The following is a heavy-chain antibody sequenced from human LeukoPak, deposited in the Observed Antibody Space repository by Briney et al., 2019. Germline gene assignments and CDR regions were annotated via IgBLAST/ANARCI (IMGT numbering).Heavy chain of an antibody. CDR2: IKSKTDGGTT. D-gene: IGHD2-8*01. J-gene: IGHJ6*03. Sequence: GGSLRLSCAASGFTFSNAWMSWVRQAPGKGLEWVGRIKSKTDGGTTDYAAPVKGRFTISRDDSKNTLYLQMNSLKTEDTAVYYCTTTVYATEYYYYYYYMDVWGKGTTVTVSS. CDR1: GFTFSNAW. V-gene: IGHV3-15*01. CDR3: TTTVYATEYYYYYYYMDV.